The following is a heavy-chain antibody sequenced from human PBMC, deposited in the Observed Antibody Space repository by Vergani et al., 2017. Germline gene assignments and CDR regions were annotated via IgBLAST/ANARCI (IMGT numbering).Heavy chain of an antibody. CDR2: ISSSSSTI. V-gene: IGHV3-48*01. CDR1: GFTFSSYS. D-gene: IGHD3-22*01. CDR3: ARETSLYYYDSSGYQH. Sequence: EVQLLESGGNLVQPRGSLRLSCAASGFTFSSYSMNWVRQAPGKGLEWVSYISSSSSTICYADSVKGRFTISRDNAKNSLYLQMNSLRAEDTAVYYCARETSLYYYDSSGYQHWGQGTLVTVSS. J-gene: IGHJ4*02.